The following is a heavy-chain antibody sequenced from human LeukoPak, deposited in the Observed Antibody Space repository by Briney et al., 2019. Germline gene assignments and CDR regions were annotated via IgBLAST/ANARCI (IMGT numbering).Heavy chain of an antibody. CDR2: TSFGGSNQ. D-gene: IGHD3-9*01. V-gene: IGHV3-30*18. J-gene: IGHJ4*02. CDR1: GFTFSTYG. Sequence: GGSLRLSCAASGFTFSTYGMHWVRQAPGKGLEWVAVTSFGGSNQYYADSVKGRFTISRDNFKSTLFLQMNSLRAEDTAVYYCAKGIRDFSWLPSFDWWGQGILVTVSS. CDR3: AKGIRDFSWLPSFDW.